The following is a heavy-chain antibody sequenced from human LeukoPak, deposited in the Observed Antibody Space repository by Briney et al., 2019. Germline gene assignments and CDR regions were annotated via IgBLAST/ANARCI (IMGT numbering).Heavy chain of an antibody. J-gene: IGHJ4*02. CDR1: GFTFSDYG. Sequence: GGSLRLSCAASGFTFSDYGMHWVRQAPGKGLEWVAVIWNDGSNKYYADSVKGRSTISRDNSKNTLYLQMNTLRAEDTAVYYCARGSSVGAYYFDYWGQGTLVTVSS. D-gene: IGHD1-26*01. V-gene: IGHV3-33*01. CDR3: ARGSSVGAYYFDY. CDR2: IWNDGSNK.